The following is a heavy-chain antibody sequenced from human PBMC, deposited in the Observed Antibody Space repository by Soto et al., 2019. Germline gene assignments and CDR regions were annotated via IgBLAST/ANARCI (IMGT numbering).Heavy chain of an antibody. CDR1: GGSISSSNW. CDR2: IYHSGST. D-gene: IGHD2-15*01. V-gene: IGHV4-4*02. CDR3: ARAENYCSGGSCYWGYFDY. Sequence: SETLSLTCAVSGGSISSSNWWSWVRQPPGKGLEWIGEIYHSGSTNYNPSLKSRVTISVDKSKNQFSLKLSSVTAADTAVYYCARAENYCSGGSCYWGYFDYWGQGTLVTVSS. J-gene: IGHJ4*02.